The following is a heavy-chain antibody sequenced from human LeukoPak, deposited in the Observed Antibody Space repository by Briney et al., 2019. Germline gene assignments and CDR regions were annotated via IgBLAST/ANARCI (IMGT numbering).Heavy chain of an antibody. J-gene: IGHJ4*02. Sequence: GSLRLSCAASGFTFSSYSMNWVRQAPGKGLEWVSSISSSSSYIYYADSVKGRFTISRDNAKNSLYLQMNSLRAEDTAVYYCASSDCGGDCYVPLGSYWGQGTLVTVSS. D-gene: IGHD2-21*02. CDR3: ASSDCGGDCYVPLGSY. CDR1: GFTFSSYS. CDR2: ISSSSSYI. V-gene: IGHV3-21*01.